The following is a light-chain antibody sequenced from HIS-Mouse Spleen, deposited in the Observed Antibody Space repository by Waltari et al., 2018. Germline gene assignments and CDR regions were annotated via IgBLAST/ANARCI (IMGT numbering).Light chain of an antibody. Sequence: QSALTQPASVSGSPGQPITISCTGTSSDVGGYNYVSWYQQHPGKAPKLMIYDVSNRPSGVSNRFSGAQSGNTASLTISGLQAEDEADYYCSSYTSSSTEVFGGGTKLTVL. V-gene: IGLV2-14*03. CDR1: SSDVGGYNY. CDR2: DVS. CDR3: SSYTSSSTEV. J-gene: IGLJ2*01.